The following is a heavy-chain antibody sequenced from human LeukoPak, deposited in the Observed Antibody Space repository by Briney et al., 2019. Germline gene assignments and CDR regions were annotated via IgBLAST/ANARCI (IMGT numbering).Heavy chain of an antibody. V-gene: IGHV5-51*01. D-gene: IGHD1-26*01. CDR3: ARRRDLYSGSYYPFDY. Sequence: GESLKISCKGSEYSFTNYWIGWVRQMPGKGLEWMGIIYPDYSDTRYSPSFQGQVTISADKSISTAYLQWSSLKASDTAMYYCARRRDLYSGSYYPFDYWGQGTLVTVSS. CDR1: EYSFTNYW. J-gene: IGHJ4*02. CDR2: IYPDYSDT.